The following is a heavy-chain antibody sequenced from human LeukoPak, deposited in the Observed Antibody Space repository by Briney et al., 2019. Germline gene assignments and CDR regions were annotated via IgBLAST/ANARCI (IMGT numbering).Heavy chain of an antibody. V-gene: IGHV1-2*02. D-gene: IGHD3-22*01. CDR2: INPNSGGT. Sequence: ASVKVSCKASGYTFTGYHMHWVRQAPGQGLEWMGWINPNSGGTNYAQKFQGRVTMTRDTSISTAYMELSRLRSDDTAVYYCARDSSGYSKDAFDIWGQGTMVTVSS. CDR3: ARDSSGYSKDAFDI. J-gene: IGHJ3*02. CDR1: GYTFTGYH.